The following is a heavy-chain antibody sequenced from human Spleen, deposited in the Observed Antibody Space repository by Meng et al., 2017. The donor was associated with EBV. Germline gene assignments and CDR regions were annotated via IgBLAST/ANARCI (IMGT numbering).Heavy chain of an antibody. CDR3: ARHSYYDSGSYYPYYLDY. J-gene: IGHJ4*02. Sequence: LPASAPGVVKPPEHALCTRTFSARPTRCISYFWRWVPQPPGTGLEWIASLYYTVSNYYNTSLKSRINTSVDTSKNQFSLKLSSVTAADTAVYFCARHSYYDSGSYYPYYLDYWGQGTLVTVSS. CDR2: LYYTVSN. D-gene: IGHD3-10*01. V-gene: IGHV4-39*01. CDR1: ARPTRCISYF.